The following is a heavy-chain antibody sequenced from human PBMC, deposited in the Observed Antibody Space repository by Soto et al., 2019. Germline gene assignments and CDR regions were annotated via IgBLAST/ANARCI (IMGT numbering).Heavy chain of an antibody. D-gene: IGHD1-26*01. CDR1: GASISTGGYS. Sequence: PSETLSLTCIVSGASISTGGYSWSWIRPPPGKGPEWIGYIYESGRTYYKPSLESRASISMDKSRNQFSVRLTSVIAADTAVYFCARGDRYSGSFSDYFDPWGQGTLVTVSS. CDR2: IYESGRT. CDR3: ARGDRYSGSFSDYFDP. V-gene: IGHV4-30-2*01. J-gene: IGHJ5*02.